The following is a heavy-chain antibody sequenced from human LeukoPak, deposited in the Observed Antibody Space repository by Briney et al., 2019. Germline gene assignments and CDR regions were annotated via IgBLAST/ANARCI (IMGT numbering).Heavy chain of an antibody. D-gene: IGHD4-17*01. V-gene: IGHV3-11*06. J-gene: IGHJ5*02. Sequence: GGSLRLSCAASGFTFSDYYMSWICQAPGKGLEWVSYISSSSSYTNYADSVKGRFTISRDNAKNSLYLQMNSLRAEDTAVYYCARVKTYGDYECWFDPWGQGTLVTVSS. CDR2: ISSSSSYT. CDR3: ARVKTYGDYECWFDP. CDR1: GFTFSDYY.